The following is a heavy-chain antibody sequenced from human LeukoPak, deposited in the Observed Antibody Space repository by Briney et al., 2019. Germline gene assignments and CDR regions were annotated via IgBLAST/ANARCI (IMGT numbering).Heavy chain of an antibody. CDR3: VKSQGFRRFHSTNFDY. CDR1: GFTFSSYA. Sequence: GGSLRLSCSASGFTFSSYAMHGVRQAPGKGLEYVSAISSNGGSTYYADSVKGRFTISRDNSKNTLYLQMSTLRADDTAVYYCVKSQGFRRFHSTNFDYWGQGTLVTVSS. J-gene: IGHJ4*02. V-gene: IGHV3-64D*06. D-gene: IGHD2-2*01. CDR2: ISSNGGST.